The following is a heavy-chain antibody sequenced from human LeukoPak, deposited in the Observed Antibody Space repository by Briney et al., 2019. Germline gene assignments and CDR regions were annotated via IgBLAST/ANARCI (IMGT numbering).Heavy chain of an antibody. CDR3: AKGHYYGSGCPSALWY. Sequence: PGGSLRLTCAASGFTFSSYAMSWVRQAPGKGLEWVSAISGSGGSTYYADSVRGRFTISRDNSKNTLYLQMNSLRAEDTAVYYCAKGHYYGSGCPSALWYWGQGTLVTVSS. J-gene: IGHJ4*02. V-gene: IGHV3-23*01. D-gene: IGHD3-10*01. CDR2: ISGSGGST. CDR1: GFTFSSYA.